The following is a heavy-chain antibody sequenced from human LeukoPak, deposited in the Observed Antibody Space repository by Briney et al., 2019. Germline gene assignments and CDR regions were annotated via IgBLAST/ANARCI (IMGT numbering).Heavy chain of an antibody. CDR3: ARDCITPTTLYSEHFDY. D-gene: IGHD1-14*01. CDR2: ISYDGSNK. V-gene: IGHV3-30*03. CDR1: GFTFSSYG. Sequence: GGSLRLSCAASGFTFSSYGMHWVRQAPGKGLEWVAVISYDGSNKYYADSVKGRFTISRDNAKNSLYLQMNSLRAEDTAVYYCARDCITPTTLYSEHFDYWGQGTLVTVSS. J-gene: IGHJ4*02.